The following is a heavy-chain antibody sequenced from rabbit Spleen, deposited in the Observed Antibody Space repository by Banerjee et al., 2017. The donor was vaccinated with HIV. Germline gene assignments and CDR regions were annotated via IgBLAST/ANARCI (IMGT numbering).Heavy chain of an antibody. V-gene: IGHV1S45*01. D-gene: IGHD8-1*01. Sequence: QEQLVESGGGLVQPEGSLTLTCTASGFSFSSSYYMCWVRQAPGKGLEWIACIGADSGTTYYASWAKGRFTISKTSSTTVTLQMASLTAADTATYFCARDGARSSYFADYLNLWGPGTLVTVS. J-gene: IGHJ4*01. CDR1: GFSFSSSYY. CDR2: IGADSGTT. CDR3: ARDGARSSYFADYLNL.